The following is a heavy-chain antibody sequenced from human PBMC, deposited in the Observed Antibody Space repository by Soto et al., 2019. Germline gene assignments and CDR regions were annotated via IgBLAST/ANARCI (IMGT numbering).Heavy chain of an antibody. Sequence: QVQLVQSGVEVKGPGASVTVSCKASGYTFSSYGIAWVRQAPGQGLEWLGWLNCYSGYTHYVQTFQGRISFTTDSSASTAYLELRSLISDDTAVYYCARYFLNDYGDPGWFDPWGQGTLVTVSS. J-gene: IGHJ5*02. CDR2: LNCYSGYT. CDR3: ARYFLNDYGDPGWFDP. CDR1: GYTFSSYG. V-gene: IGHV1-18*01. D-gene: IGHD4-17*01.